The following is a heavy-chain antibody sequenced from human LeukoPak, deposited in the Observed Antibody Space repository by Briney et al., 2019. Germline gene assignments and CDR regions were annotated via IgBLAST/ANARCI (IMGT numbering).Heavy chain of an antibody. D-gene: IGHD2-15*01. J-gene: IGHJ6*02. Sequence: PSETLSLTCTVSGGSISSYYWSWIRQPPGKGLEWIGYIYYSGSTNYNPSLKSRVTMSVDTSKNQFSLKLSSVTAADTAVYYCARIPILPEVTTGDYYYYGMDAWGQGTTVTVSS. CDR2: IYYSGST. V-gene: IGHV4-59*12. CDR3: ARIPILPEVTTGDYYYYGMDA. CDR1: GGSISSYY.